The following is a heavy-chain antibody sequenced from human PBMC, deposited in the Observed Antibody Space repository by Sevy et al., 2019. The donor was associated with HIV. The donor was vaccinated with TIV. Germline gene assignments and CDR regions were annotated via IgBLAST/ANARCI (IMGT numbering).Heavy chain of an antibody. Sequence: GGSLRPSCSASGFTFSSYAMHWVRQAPGKGLEYVSAISSNGGSTYYADSVKGRFTISRDNSKNTLYLQMSSLRAEDTAVYYCVKDQGIVVVTRSYYGIDVRGQGTTVTVSS. CDR3: VKDQGIVVVTRSYYGIDV. D-gene: IGHD3-22*01. CDR1: GFTFSSYA. CDR2: ISSNGGST. V-gene: IGHV3-64D*06. J-gene: IGHJ6*02.